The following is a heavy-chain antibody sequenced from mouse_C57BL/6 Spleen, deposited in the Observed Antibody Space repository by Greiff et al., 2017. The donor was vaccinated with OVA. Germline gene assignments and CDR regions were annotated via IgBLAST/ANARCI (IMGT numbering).Heavy chain of an antibody. V-gene: IGHV5-17*01. CDR3: ARTLYGNYLYYAMDY. CDR1: GFTFSDYG. CDR2: ISSGSSTI. D-gene: IGHD2-1*01. J-gene: IGHJ4*01. Sequence: DVKLQESGGGLVKPGGSLKLSCAASGFTFSDYGMHWVRQAPEKGLEWVAYISSGSSTIYYADTVKGRFTISRDNAKNTLFLQMTSLRSEDTAMYYCARTLYGNYLYYAMDYWGQGTSVTVSS.